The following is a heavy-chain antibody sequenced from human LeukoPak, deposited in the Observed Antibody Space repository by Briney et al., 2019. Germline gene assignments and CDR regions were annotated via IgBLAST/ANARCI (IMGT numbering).Heavy chain of an antibody. D-gene: IGHD3-9*01. CDR1: GYTFTSYA. Sequence: GASVKVSCKASGYTFTSYAISWVRQAPGQGLEWMGGIIPIFDTADCAQKFLGRLTITADESTSTAYMELSSLRAEDTAVYYCARDLVGSHTGYSSGAWDYWGQGTLVPVSS. J-gene: IGHJ4*02. V-gene: IGHV1-69*13. CDR2: IIPIFDTA. CDR3: ARDLVGSHTGYSSGAWDY.